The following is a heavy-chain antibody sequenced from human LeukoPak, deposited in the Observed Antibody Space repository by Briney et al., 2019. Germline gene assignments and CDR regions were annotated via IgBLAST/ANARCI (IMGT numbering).Heavy chain of an antibody. D-gene: IGHD3-10*01. Sequence: PSETLSLTCTVSGGSISSYYWSWIRQPAGKGLEWIGRIYTSGSTNYNPSLKSRVTMSVDTSKNQFFLKLSSVTAADTVVYYCARGTITMVRGVIWGNYYGMDVWGQGTTVTVSS. CDR2: IYTSGST. CDR3: ARGTITMVRGVIWGNYYGMDV. V-gene: IGHV4-4*07. CDR1: GGSISSYY. J-gene: IGHJ6*02.